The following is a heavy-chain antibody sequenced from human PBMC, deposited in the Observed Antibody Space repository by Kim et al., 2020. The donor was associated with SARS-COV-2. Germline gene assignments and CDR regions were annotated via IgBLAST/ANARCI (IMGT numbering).Heavy chain of an antibody. CDR3: ARRQASGWYGDWFAP. Sequence: SGPTLVNPTQTLTLTCTFSGFSLSTSGVGVGWIRQPPGKALEWLALIYWDDDKRYSPSLKSRLTITKDTSKNQVVLTMTNMDTVDTATYYCARRQASGWYGDWFAPWGQGTLVTVSS. J-gene: IGHJ5*02. CDR2: IYWDDDK. V-gene: IGHV2-5*02. D-gene: IGHD6-19*01. CDR1: GFSLSTSGVG.